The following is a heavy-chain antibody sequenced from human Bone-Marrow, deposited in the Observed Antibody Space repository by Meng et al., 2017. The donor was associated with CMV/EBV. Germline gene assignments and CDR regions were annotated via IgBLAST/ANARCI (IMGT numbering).Heavy chain of an antibody. CDR3: AKAGCSSTSCHIDY. V-gene: IGHV3-7*03. D-gene: IGHD2-2*02. Sequence: GESLKISCTASGFSFSNSWMGWVRLAPGRGLEWVANIKQDGSEKYYVDSVKGRFTISRDNSKNTLYLQMNSLRAEDTAVYYCAKAGCSSTSCHIDYWGQGTLVTVSS. J-gene: IGHJ4*02. CDR2: IKQDGSEK. CDR1: GFSFSNSW.